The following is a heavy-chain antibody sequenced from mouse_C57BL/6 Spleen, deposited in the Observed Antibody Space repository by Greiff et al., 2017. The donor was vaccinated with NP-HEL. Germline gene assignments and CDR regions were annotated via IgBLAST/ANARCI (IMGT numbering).Heavy chain of an antibody. CDR2: IDPEDGET. CDR3: ASDWDVFDY. J-gene: IGHJ2*01. CDR1: GFNINDYY. Sequence: EVQLQQSGAELVKPGASVKLSCTASGFNINDYYMHWVKQRTEQGLAWLGKIDPEDGETKYAPKFPGKATITSDTSSNTAYLQLSSLTSEDTAVYYCASDWDVFDYWGQGTTLTVSS. D-gene: IGHD4-1*01. V-gene: IGHV14-2*01.